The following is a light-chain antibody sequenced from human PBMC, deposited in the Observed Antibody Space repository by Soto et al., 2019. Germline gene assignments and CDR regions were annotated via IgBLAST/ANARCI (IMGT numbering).Light chain of an antibody. CDR3: QQYGTSPGT. Sequence: EIVLTQSPGTLSLSPGERATLSCRASQSVRSTDLAWYQQKPGQAPRLLIYGASSRATGIPDRFSGSGSGTDFTLTITRLETEDFAVFYCQQYGTSPGTFGQGTKLEIK. CDR2: GAS. J-gene: IGKJ2*01. V-gene: IGKV3-20*01. CDR1: QSVRSTD.